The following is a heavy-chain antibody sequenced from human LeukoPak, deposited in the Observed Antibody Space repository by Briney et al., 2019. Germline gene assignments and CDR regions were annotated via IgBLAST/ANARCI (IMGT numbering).Heavy chain of an antibody. CDR3: ARDRGGMFDY. CDR2: IYTSGST. V-gene: IGHV4-61*05. J-gene: IGHJ4*02. D-gene: IGHD3-16*01. Sequence: SESLSLTCTVAGPSISSSSYYCGWLRHPPGKGLEWIVYIYTSGSTNYNPSLKSRVTMSVDTSKNQFSLKLSSVTAADTAVYYCARDRGGMFDYWGQGTLVTVSS. CDR1: GPSISSSSYY.